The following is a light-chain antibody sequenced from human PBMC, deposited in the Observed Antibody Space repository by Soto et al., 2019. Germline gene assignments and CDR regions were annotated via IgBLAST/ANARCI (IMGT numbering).Light chain of an antibody. J-gene: IGKJ4*01. V-gene: IGKV3-20*01. CDR1: QSVSSSY. Sequence: EIVLTQSPGTLSLSPGEGGTLSCRASQSVSSSYLAWYQQKPGQAPRLLIYGASSRATGIPDRFSGSGSGTDFTLTITRLEREDLAVYYCQQYGSSLATFGGGTKVEIK. CDR3: QQYGSSLAT. CDR2: GAS.